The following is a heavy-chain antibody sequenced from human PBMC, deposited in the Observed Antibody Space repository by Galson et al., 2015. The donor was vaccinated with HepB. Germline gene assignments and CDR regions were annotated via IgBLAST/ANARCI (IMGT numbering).Heavy chain of an antibody. CDR2: IDPSYSYT. V-gene: IGHV5-10-1*01. D-gene: IGHD3-22*01. J-gene: IGHJ4*02. Sequence: QSGAEVKKPGESLRISCKGSGYSFTSYWISWVRQMPGKGLEWMGRIDPSYSYTNYSPSFQGHVTISADKSISTAYLQWSSLKASDTAMYYCASGTYYYDSSGYGLDYLGQGTLVTVSS. CDR3: ASGTYYYDSSGYGLDY. CDR1: GYSFTSYW.